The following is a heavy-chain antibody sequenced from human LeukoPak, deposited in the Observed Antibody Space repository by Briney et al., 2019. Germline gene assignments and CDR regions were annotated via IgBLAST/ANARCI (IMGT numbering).Heavy chain of an antibody. Sequence: SETLSLTCTVSGGSISSYYWSWVRQPPGKGLEWIGYIYYSGSTNYNPSLKSRVTISVDTSKNQFSLKLSSVTAADTAVYYCARHDGLLPYYFDYWGQGTLVTVSS. CDR1: GGSISSYY. CDR2: IYYSGST. V-gene: IGHV4-59*08. J-gene: IGHJ4*02. D-gene: IGHD3-9*01. CDR3: ARHDGLLPYYFDY.